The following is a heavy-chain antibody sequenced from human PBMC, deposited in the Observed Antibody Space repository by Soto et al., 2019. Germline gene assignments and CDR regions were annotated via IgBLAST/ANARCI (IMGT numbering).Heavy chain of an antibody. CDR2: INPSGGST. CDR1: GYTFTSYY. D-gene: IGHD3-10*01. J-gene: IGHJ5*02. CDR3: ARTSPYYYGSGSYASFDP. Sequence: QVQLVQSGAEVKKPGASVKVSCKASGYTFTSYYMHWVRQAPGQGLEWMGIINPSGGSTSYAQEFQGRVTMTRDTSTSTVYMELSSLRSEDTAVYYCARTSPYYYGSGSYASFDPWGQGTLVTVSS. V-gene: IGHV1-46*03.